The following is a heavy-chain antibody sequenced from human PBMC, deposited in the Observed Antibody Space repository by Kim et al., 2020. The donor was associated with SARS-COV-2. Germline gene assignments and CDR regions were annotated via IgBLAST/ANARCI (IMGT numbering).Heavy chain of an antibody. CDR3: ASRYVVGQYFFDY. Sequence: YSAEAGKGRFTISRDNAKSSLYLQRSSLRAEDTAVYYGASRYVVGQYFFDYWGQGTLVTVSS. J-gene: IGHJ4*02. V-gene: IGHV3-21*01. D-gene: IGHD1-26*01.